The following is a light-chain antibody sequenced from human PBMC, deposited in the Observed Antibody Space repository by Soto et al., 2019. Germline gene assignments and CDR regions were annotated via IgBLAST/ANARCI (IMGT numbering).Light chain of an antibody. V-gene: IGKV3-20*01. CDR3: QQYGSSQFT. CDR2: GAS. CDR1: QSVSNNY. Sequence: IVLTQAPGTLSLSPAARPTLSGKVSQSVSNNYLAWYQQKPGQAPRLLIYGASNRATGIPDRFSGSGSGTDFTLTISRLEPEDFAVYYCQQYGSSQFTFGEGTKVDI. J-gene: IGKJ4*01.